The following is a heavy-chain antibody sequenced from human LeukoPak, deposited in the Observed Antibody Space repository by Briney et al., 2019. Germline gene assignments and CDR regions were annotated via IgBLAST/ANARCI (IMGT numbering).Heavy chain of an antibody. D-gene: IGHD1-26*01. CDR2: ISGGGYSI. V-gene: IGHV3-23*01. CDR3: ANDGRGSYTFDH. CDR1: GFTFSSYG. Sequence: PGGSLRLSCAASGFTFSSYGMSWVRQAPGKGLEWVSSISGGGYSIYFADSVKGRFTISRDNSRNTLYLQMNSLRVEDTAVYYCANDGRGSYTFDHWGQGTLVTVSS. J-gene: IGHJ4*02.